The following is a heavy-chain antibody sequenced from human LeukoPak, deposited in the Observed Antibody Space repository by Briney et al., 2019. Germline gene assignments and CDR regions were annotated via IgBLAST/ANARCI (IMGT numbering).Heavy chain of an antibody. D-gene: IGHD1-1*01. CDR3: AKLIRDVTTYDY. J-gene: IGHJ4*02. CDR1: GFTFSADW. CDR2: INQDGSTK. Sequence: GGSLRLSCAASGFTFSADWRSWVRPAPGKRLEWVASINQDGSTKHYEDSAKARFTVSRDNAKNSLFLQMNTLRVEDKDVYYCAKLIRDVTTYDYWGQGALVTVSS. V-gene: IGHV3-7*01.